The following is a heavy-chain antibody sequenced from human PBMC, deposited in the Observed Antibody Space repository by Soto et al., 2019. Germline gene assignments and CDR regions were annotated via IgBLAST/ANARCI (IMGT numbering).Heavy chain of an antibody. V-gene: IGHV1-3*01. D-gene: IGHD6-13*01. CDR3: ARDRAAHSSSWDFDY. Sequence: GASVKVSCKAFGYTFTTYAIHWVRQAPGQSLEWMGFINSGNGDTEYSQKLQGRVTMTRDTSANTVYMELRNLRAEDTAVYYCARDRAAHSSSWDFDYWGQGPLVTVYS. J-gene: IGHJ4*02. CDR2: INSGNGDT. CDR1: GYTFTTYA.